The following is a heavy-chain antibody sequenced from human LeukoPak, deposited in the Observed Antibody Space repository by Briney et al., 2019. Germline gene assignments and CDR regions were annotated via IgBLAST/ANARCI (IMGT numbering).Heavy chain of an antibody. CDR1: GFTFSSYS. CDR2: ISSSSSYI. V-gene: IGHV3-21*01. D-gene: IGHD2-15*01. J-gene: IGHJ4*02. CDR3: ARDSPIYCSGGSCYYD. Sequence: PGRSLRLSCAASGFTFSSYSMNWVRQAPGKGLEWVSSISSSSSYIYYADSVKGRFTISRDNAKNSLYLQMNSLRAEDTAVYYCARDSPIYCSGGSCYYDWGQGTLVTVSS.